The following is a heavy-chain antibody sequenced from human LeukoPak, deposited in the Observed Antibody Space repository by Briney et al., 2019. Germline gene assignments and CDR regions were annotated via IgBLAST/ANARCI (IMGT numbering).Heavy chain of an antibody. CDR1: GFTFSSYA. J-gene: IGHJ4*02. V-gene: IGHV3-23*01. CDR2: ISGSGGST. Sequence: PGGSLRLSCAASGFTFSSYAMSWVRQAPGKGLEWVSAISGSGGSTYYADSVKGRFTISRDNSKNTLYLQMNSLRAEDTAVYYCAKDGSYYDFWSGYRSKPFDYWGQGPLVTVSS. CDR3: AKDGSYYDFWSGYRSKPFDY. D-gene: IGHD3-3*01.